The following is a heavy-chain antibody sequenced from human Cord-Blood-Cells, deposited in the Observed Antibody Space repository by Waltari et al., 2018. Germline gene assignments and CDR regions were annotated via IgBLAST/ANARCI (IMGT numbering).Heavy chain of an antibody. CDR2: ISSSSSTI. CDR3: ASVDDY. D-gene: IGHD2-21*01. V-gene: IGHV3-48*02. J-gene: IGHJ4*02. CDR1: GFPFSSYS. Sequence: EVQLVESGGGLVQPGGSLRISFAASGFPFSSYSMNWVRQAPGKGLEWVSYISSSSSTIYYADSVKGRFTISRDNAKNSLYLQMNSLRDEDTAVYYCASVDDYWGQGTLVTVSS.